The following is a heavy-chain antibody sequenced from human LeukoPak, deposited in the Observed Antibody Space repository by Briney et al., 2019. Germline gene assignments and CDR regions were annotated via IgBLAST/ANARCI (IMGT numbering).Heavy chain of an antibody. J-gene: IGHJ5*02. CDR1: GGTFSSYA. Sequence: GSSVKVSCKASGGTFSSYAISWVRQAPGQGLEWMGGIIPIFGTANYAQKFQGRVTITADESTSTAYMELSSLRSGDTAVYYCARDLMVRGVPFDPWGQGTLVTVSS. CDR3: ARDLMVRGVPFDP. D-gene: IGHD3-10*01. V-gene: IGHV1-69*01. CDR2: IIPIFGTA.